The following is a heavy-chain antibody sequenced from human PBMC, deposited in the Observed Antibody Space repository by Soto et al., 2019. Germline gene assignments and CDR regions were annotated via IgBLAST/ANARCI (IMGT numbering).Heavy chain of an antibody. V-gene: IGHV3-30-3*01. Sequence: QVQLVESGGGVVQPGRSLRLSCAASGFTFSSYAMHWVRQAPGKGLEWVAVISYDGSNKYYADSVNGRFTISRDNSKNTLHLQTNSLRAEDTAVYYCARVDTAMAHLLDYGMDVWGQGATVTVSS. D-gene: IGHD5-18*01. J-gene: IGHJ6*02. CDR3: ARVDTAMAHLLDYGMDV. CDR2: ISYDGSNK. CDR1: GFTFSSYA.